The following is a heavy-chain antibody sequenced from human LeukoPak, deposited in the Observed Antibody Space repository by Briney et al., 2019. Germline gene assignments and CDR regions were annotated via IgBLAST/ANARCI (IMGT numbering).Heavy chain of an antibody. CDR2: ISYDGSNK. V-gene: IGHV3-30-3*01. D-gene: IGHD6-6*01. CDR3: ASEYSSSSWSYYYGMDV. J-gene: IGHJ6*02. CDR1: GFTFSSYA. Sequence: PGRSLRLSCAASGFTFSSYAMHWARQAPGKGLEWVAVISYDGSNKYYADSVKGRFTISRDNSKNTLYLQMNSLRAEDTAVYYCASEYSSSSWSYYYGMDVWGQGTTVTVSS.